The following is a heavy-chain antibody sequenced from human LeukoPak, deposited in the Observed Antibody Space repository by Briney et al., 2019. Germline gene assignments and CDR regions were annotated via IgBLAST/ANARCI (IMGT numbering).Heavy chain of an antibody. Sequence: ASVKVSCKASGYTFTGYCMRWVRQAPGQGLEWMGWIYPNSGGTNYAQKFQGRVTMTRDTSISTAYMELSRLRSDDTAVYYCARVGYCSSTSCSNWFDPWGQGTLVTVSS. J-gene: IGHJ5*02. D-gene: IGHD2-2*01. CDR3: ARVGYCSSTSCSNWFDP. V-gene: IGHV1-2*02. CDR1: GYTFTGYC. CDR2: IYPNSGGT.